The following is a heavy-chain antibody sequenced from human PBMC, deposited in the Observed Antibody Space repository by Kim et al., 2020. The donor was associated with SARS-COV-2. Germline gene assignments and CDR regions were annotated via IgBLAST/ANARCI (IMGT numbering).Heavy chain of an antibody. CDR2: IYPGDSET. CDR3: ARRDGSSHTWFDP. V-gene: IGHV5-51*01. Sequence: GESLKISCKGFGDRFSSYWIGWVRQMPGKGLEWMGIIYPGDSETRYSPSFQGQVTISADKSISTAYLQWSSLKASDTAIYYCARRDGSSHTWFDPWGQGTLVTVSS. CDR1: GDRFSSYW. D-gene: IGHD6-13*01. J-gene: IGHJ5*02.